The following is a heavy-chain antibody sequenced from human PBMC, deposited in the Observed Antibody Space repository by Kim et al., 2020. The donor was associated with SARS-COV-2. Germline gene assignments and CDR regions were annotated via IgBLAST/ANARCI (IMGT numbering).Heavy chain of an antibody. D-gene: IGHD1-26*01. J-gene: IGHJ4*02. V-gene: IGHV3-48*02. Sequence: YTDSVNGQFTIAKDNAKNSLYLQMNSLRDEDTAVYYCARDSWWELQFFDYWGQGTLVTVSS. CDR3: ARDSWWELQFFDY.